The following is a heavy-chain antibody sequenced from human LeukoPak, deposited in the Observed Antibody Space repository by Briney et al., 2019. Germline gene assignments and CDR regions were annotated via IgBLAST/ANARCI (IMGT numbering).Heavy chain of an antibody. CDR2: INPSGGSA. CDR1: GYTFTSYY. V-gene: IGHV1-46*03. J-gene: IGHJ4*02. Sequence: GASVKVSCKASGYTFTSYYMHWVRQAPGQGLEWMGIINPSGGSASYAQKFQGRVTMTRDTSTSTVYMELSSLRSEDTAVYYCARGGCSSTSCYHGDYWGQGTLVTVSS. D-gene: IGHD2-2*01. CDR3: ARGGCSSTSCYHGDY.